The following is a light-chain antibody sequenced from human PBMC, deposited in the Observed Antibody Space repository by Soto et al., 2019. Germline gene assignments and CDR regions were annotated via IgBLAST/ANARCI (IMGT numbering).Light chain of an antibody. CDR2: GAS. J-gene: IGKJ1*01. CDR3: QQYGRA. V-gene: IGKV3-20*01. Sequence: EVGLTQSPGTLSLSPGERATLSCRASQSVSSSSLAWYQQKPGQAPRLLIYGASRRATGIPDRFSGSGSGTGFTLTISRLEPEDFAVYYCQQYGRAFGQGTKVDIK. CDR1: QSVSSSS.